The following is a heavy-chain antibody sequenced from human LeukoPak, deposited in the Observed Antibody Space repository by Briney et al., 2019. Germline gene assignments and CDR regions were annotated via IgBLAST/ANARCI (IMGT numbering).Heavy chain of an antibody. J-gene: IGHJ4*02. Sequence: SETLSLTCTVSGGSISSSSYYWGWIRQPPGKGLEWIGSIYYSGSTYYNPSLKSQATISVDTSKNQFSLKLSSVTAADTAVYYCARRAAAGTGSVYWGQGTLVTVSS. D-gene: IGHD6-13*01. CDR2: IYYSGST. V-gene: IGHV4-39*07. CDR3: ARRAAAGTGSVY. CDR1: GGSISSSSYY.